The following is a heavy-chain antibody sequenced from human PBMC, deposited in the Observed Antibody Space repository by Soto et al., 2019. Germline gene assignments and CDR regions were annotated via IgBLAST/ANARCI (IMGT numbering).Heavy chain of an antibody. CDR2: ISWNSGSI. V-gene: IGHV3-9*01. Sequence: EVQLVESGGGLVQPGRSLRLSCAASGFTFDDYAMHWVRQAPGKGLEWVSGISWNSGSIGYADSVKGRFTISRDNAKNSLYLQMNSLRAEDTALYYCAKDMGQLVVSWYFDLWGRGTLVTVSS. CDR1: GFTFDDYA. J-gene: IGHJ2*01. D-gene: IGHD6-6*01. CDR3: AKDMGQLVVSWYFDL.